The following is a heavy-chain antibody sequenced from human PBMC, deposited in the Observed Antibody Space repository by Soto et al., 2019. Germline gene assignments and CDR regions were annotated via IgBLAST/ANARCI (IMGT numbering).Heavy chain of an antibody. D-gene: IGHD3-3*01. CDR1: GFTFSSYG. Sequence: QVQLVESGGGVVQPGRSLRLSCAASGFTFSSYGMHWVRQAPGKGLEWVAVISYDGSNKYYADSVKGRFTISRDNSKNTLYLQMNSLRAEDTAVYYCAKDPAFTIFGVELPDYWGQGTLVTVSS. CDR3: AKDPAFTIFGVELPDY. J-gene: IGHJ4*02. V-gene: IGHV3-30*18. CDR2: ISYDGSNK.